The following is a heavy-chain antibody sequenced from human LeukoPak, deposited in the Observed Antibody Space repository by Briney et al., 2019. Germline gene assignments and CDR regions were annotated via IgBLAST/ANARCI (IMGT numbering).Heavy chain of an antibody. CDR3: ARDRYYDSSGYFSY. J-gene: IGHJ4*02. CDR2: ISSSSSTI. V-gene: IGHV3-48*01. CDR1: GFTFSSYS. D-gene: IGHD3-22*01. Sequence: AGGSLRLSCAASGFTFSSYSMNWVRQAPGKGLEWVSYISSSSSTIYYADSVKGRFTISRDNAKNSLYLQMNSLRAEDTAVYYCARDRYYDSSGYFSYWGQGTLVTVSS.